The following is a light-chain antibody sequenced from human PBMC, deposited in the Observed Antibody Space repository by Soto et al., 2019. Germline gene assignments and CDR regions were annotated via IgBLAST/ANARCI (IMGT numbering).Light chain of an antibody. V-gene: IGKV1-27*01. Sequence: DIQMTQSPSSLSASVGDRVTITCRASRGIGNYLAWYQQKPGKVPKLLIYAAFILQSGVPSRFSGSGSGTDLTLTISSLQPEDVATYYCQKFNSAPFTFGGGTKVDIK. CDR3: QKFNSAPFT. CDR1: RGIGNY. J-gene: IGKJ4*01. CDR2: AAF.